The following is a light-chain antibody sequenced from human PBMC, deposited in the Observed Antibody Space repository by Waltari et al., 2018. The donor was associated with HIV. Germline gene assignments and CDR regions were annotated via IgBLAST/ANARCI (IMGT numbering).Light chain of an antibody. V-gene: IGKV1-39*01. Sequence: DIQMTQSPSSLSASVGDRVTITCRASQSISTYLNWYQQKPGKAPKVLIYAASSLQSGVPSRISGSGSGTDFTLTISSLQPEDFATDYCQQSYSTPPWTFGQGTKVEIK. CDR1: QSISTY. CDR3: QQSYSTPPWT. CDR2: AAS. J-gene: IGKJ1*01.